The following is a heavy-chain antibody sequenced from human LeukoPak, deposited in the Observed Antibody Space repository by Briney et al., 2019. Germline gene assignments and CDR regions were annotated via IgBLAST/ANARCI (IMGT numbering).Heavy chain of an antibody. J-gene: IGHJ4*02. CDR2: ISTSSTYI. D-gene: IGHD1-1*01. V-gene: IGHV3-21*06. CDR3: VRKMKTGSSSGDYDY. Sequence: GGSLRLSCAASGFFFSVHTMNWVRQAPGRGLEWVSSISTSSTYIYYAGSVEGRFTISRDNPKNSLFLQMNSLRAEDTAIYYCVRKMKTGSSSGDYDYWGQGTLVTVSS. CDR1: GFFFSVHT.